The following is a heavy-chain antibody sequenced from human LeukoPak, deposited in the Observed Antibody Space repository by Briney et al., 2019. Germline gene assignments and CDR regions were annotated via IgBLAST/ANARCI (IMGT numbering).Heavy chain of an antibody. Sequence: PSETLSLTCTVSGGSISSSSYYWGWIRQPPGKGLKWIGSIYYSGSTYYNPSLKSRVTISVDTSKNQFSLKLSSVTAADTAVYYCARHPSRGMVGAANLWGQGTLVTVSS. CDR1: GGSISSSSYY. CDR3: ARHPSRGMVGAANL. CDR2: IYYSGST. J-gene: IGHJ5*02. V-gene: IGHV4-39*01. D-gene: IGHD2-15*01.